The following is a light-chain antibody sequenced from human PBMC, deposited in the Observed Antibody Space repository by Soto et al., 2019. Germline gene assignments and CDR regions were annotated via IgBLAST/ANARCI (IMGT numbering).Light chain of an antibody. CDR3: MQALETPST. J-gene: IGKJ2*02. V-gene: IGKV2-28*01. CDR2: LGS. CDR1: QGLLHSNGYNY. Sequence: DIVMTQSPLSLPVTPGEPASISCRSSQGLLHSNGYNYLDWYLQKPGQSPQLLIYLGSNRASGVPDRFSGSGSGTDFTLKISRVEAEDVGVYYCMQALETPSTFGRGTKLEIK.